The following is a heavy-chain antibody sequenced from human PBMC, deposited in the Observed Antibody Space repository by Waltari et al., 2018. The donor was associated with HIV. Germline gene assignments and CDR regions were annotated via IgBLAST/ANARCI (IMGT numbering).Heavy chain of an antibody. CDR1: GFTFTGYD. Sequence: QVQLVESGGGVVQPGGSLRLSCAASGFTFTGYDIHWVRQAPGKGREWVSFMRYDGTNKYYADSVKGRFTISRDNSKNSLYLQMNSLRAEDTALYYCAKEGATLTTSAYFYYYGMDVWGQGTTVTVSS. CDR3: AKEGATLTTSAYFYYYGMDV. D-gene: IGHD4-4*01. J-gene: IGHJ6*02. CDR2: MRYDGTNK. V-gene: IGHV3-30*02.